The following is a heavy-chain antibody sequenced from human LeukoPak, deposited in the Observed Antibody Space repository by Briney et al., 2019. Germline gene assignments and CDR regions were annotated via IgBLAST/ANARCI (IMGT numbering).Heavy chain of an antibody. J-gene: IGHJ4*02. V-gene: IGHV3-66*01. D-gene: IGHD3-16*01. Sequence: GGSLRLSCAASGFTFSSYAMSWVRQAPGKGLEWVSVIYSGGSTFYADSVKGRFTISRDNSENTLYLQMNSLRPEDTAVYYCARDLGGATDSWGQGTLVTVSS. CDR2: IYSGGST. CDR3: ARDLGGATDS. CDR1: GFTFSSYA.